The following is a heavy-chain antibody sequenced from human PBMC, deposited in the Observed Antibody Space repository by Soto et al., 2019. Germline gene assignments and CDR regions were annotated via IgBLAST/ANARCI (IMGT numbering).Heavy chain of an antibody. CDR2: IYYSGST. CDR1: GGSISSGGYY. CDR3: ARTPTLYYDSSGYSIYFDY. D-gene: IGHD3-22*01. Sequence: SETLSLTCTVSGGSISSGGYYWSWIRQHPGKGLEWIGYIYYSGSTYYSPSLKSRVTISVDTSKNQFSLKLSSVTAADTAVYYCARTPTLYYDSSGYSIYFDYWGQGTLVTVS. J-gene: IGHJ4*02. V-gene: IGHV4-31*03.